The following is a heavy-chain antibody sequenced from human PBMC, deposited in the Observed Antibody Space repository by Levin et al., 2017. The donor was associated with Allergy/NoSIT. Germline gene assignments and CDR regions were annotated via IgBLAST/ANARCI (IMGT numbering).Heavy chain of an antibody. CDR2: VFYSGQT. J-gene: IGHJ4*02. CDR1: GGSVHSGYYY. CDR3: ARDRGGNITGWNPYYFDS. V-gene: IGHV4-61*01. D-gene: IGHD6-19*01. Sequence: PSETLSLTCTVSGGSVHSGYYYWTWIRQPPGKGLEWIGYVFYSGQTNYNPSLKSRVTISVDTSRNQFSLKMNSVTAADAAVYYCARDRGGNITGWNPYYFDSWGQGTLVTVSS.